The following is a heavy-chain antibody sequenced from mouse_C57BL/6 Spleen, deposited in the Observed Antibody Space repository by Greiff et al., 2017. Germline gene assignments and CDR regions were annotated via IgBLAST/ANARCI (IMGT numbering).Heavy chain of an antibody. Sequence: EVKLVESGGDLVKPGGSLKLSCAASGFTFSSYGMSWVRQTPDKRLEWVATISSGGSYTYYPDRVKGRFTISRDNAKNTLYLQMSSLKSEDTAMYYCARMGDSSGLFAYGGQGTLVTVSA. V-gene: IGHV5-6*01. CDR3: ARMGDSSGLFAY. J-gene: IGHJ3*01. CDR1: GFTFSSYG. D-gene: IGHD3-2*02. CDR2: ISSGGSYT.